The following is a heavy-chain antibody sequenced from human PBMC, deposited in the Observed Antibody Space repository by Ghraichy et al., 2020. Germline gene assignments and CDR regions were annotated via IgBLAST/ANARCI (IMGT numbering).Heavy chain of an antibody. J-gene: IGHJ5*02. CDR1: GFSLSATGVG. D-gene: IGHD2-8*02. Sequence: SGPTLVKPTQTLTLTCTFSGFSLSATGVGVGWIRQPPGKALEWLALIFYNDEERYNPSLNSRLNIAKDTSKNYVVLTMTNMDPVDTATYYYAHEGYGSDNWFDAWGQGILVTVSS. CDR3: AHEGYGSDNWFDA. CDR2: IFYNDEE. V-gene: IGHV2-5*01.